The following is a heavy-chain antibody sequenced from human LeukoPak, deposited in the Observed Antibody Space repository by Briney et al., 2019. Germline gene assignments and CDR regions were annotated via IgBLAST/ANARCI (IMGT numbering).Heavy chain of an antibody. CDR2: ISYDGSNK. Sequence: GGSLRLSCAASGSTFSSYAMHWVRQAPGKGLEWVAVISYDGSNKYYADSVKGRFTISRDNSKNTLYLQMNSLRAEDTAVYYCARERRGALDYWGQGTLVTVSS. CDR1: GSTFSSYA. J-gene: IGHJ4*02. V-gene: IGHV3-30*04. CDR3: ARERRGALDY. D-gene: IGHD5-12*01.